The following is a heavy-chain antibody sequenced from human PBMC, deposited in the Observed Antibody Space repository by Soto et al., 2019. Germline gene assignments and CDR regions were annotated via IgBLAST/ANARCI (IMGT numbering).Heavy chain of an antibody. CDR1: GLSFSADS. V-gene: IGHV3-64D*06. J-gene: IGHJ4*02. Sequence: PGGSLRLSCAASGLSFSADSMYWVRQAPGKGLEYVSAISSNGGNTYYADSVKGRFTVSRDNSKNTLYLQMSSLRTEDTAVYYCVKAVFSGYYYVPFDYWGQGTLVNVSS. CDR3: VKAVFSGYYYVPFDY. D-gene: IGHD3-22*01. CDR2: ISSNGGNT.